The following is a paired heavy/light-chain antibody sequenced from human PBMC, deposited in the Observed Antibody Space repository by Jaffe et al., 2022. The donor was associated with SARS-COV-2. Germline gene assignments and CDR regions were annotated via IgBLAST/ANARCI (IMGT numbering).Light chain of an antibody. CDR2: DNI. Sequence: QSVLTQPPSVSGAPGQRVTISCTGSSSNIGAGYDVHWYQQLPGTAPKLLIYDNINRPSGVPDRFSGSKSGTSASLAISGLQAEDEADYYCQSYDSSLNALVFGGGTKLTVL. CDR3: QSYDSSLNALV. CDR1: SSNIGAGYD. J-gene: IGLJ3*02. V-gene: IGLV1-40*01.
Heavy chain of an antibody. CDR1: GFTFDEYG. D-gene: IGHD6-13*01. CDR3: ARDSYKSSWRNFDY. Sequence: EVKLVESGGGLVQPGRSLRLSCAGSGFTFDEYGMHWVRQAPGKGLEWVSGITWRSGSIAYAESVKGRFTISRDNAKNSLYLQMNSLRVEDTAFYYCARDSYKSSWRNFDYWGQGTLVTVSS. V-gene: IGHV3-9*01. J-gene: IGHJ4*02. CDR2: ITWRSGSI.